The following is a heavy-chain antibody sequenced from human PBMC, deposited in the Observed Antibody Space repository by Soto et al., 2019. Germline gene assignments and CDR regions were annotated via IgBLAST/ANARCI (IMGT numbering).Heavy chain of an antibody. Sequence: GASVKVSCKASGYTFTGYYMHWVRQAPGQGLEWMGWINPNSGGTNYAQKFQGWVTMTRDTSISTAYMELSRLRSDDTAVYYCARGPYYGSGSFDIWGQGTMVTVSS. J-gene: IGHJ3*02. D-gene: IGHD3-10*01. CDR2: INPNSGGT. V-gene: IGHV1-2*04. CDR1: GYTFTGYY. CDR3: ARGPYYGSGSFDI.